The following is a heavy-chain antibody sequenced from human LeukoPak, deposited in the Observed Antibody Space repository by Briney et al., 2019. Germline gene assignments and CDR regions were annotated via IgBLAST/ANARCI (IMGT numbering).Heavy chain of an antibody. D-gene: IGHD5-18*01. V-gene: IGHV4-61*02. CDR1: GGSISSGSYY. Sequence: SETLSLTCTVSGGSISSGSYYWSWIRQPAGKGLEWIGRIYTSGSTNYNPSLKSRVTISVDTSKNQFSLKLSSVTAADTAEYYCARDWDTAMVWWFDPWGQGTLVTVSS. CDR2: IYTSGST. J-gene: IGHJ5*02. CDR3: ARDWDTAMVWWFDP.